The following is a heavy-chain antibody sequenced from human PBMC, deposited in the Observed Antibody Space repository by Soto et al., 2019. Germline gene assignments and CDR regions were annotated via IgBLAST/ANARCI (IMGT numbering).Heavy chain of an antibody. CDR1: GFTVSSNY. Sequence: GGALRLSCAASGFTVSSNYMSWVRQAPGKGLEWVSVIYSGGSTYYAGSVKGRFTISRGNSKNTLYLQMNSLRAEDTAVYYCARDDILTGLDPWGQGTLVTVSS. J-gene: IGHJ5*02. CDR2: IYSGGST. V-gene: IGHV3-66*01. D-gene: IGHD3-9*01. CDR3: ARDDILTGLDP.